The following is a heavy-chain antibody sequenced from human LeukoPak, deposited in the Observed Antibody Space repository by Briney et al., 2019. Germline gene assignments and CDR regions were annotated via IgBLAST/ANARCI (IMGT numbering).Heavy chain of an antibody. J-gene: IGHJ6*04. CDR1: GGRFSSYS. CDR3: ARGRTTGSTAYYYGMDV. V-gene: IGHV1-69*01. CDR2: IIPIFGTS. D-gene: IGHD1-1*01. Sequence: ASVKVSCKTSGGRFSSYSISWVRQAPGQGLEWMGGIIPIFGTSNYAQKLQGRVTITADESTSTAYMELSSLRSEDTAVYYCARGRTTGSTAYYYGMDVWGKGTTVTVSS.